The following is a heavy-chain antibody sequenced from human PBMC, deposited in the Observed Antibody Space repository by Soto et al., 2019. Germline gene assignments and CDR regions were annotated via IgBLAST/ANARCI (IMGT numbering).Heavy chain of an antibody. Sequence: EVQLVESGGGLVQPGGSLRLSCAASGFTFSSYSMNWVRQAPGKGLEWVSYISSSSSAIYYTDSVKGRFTISRDNAKNSLYLQMNSLRAEDTAVYYCARSYSSSWREEFDYWGQGTLVTVSS. CDR1: GFTFSSYS. V-gene: IGHV3-48*01. CDR3: ARSYSSSWREEFDY. J-gene: IGHJ4*02. D-gene: IGHD6-13*01. CDR2: ISSSSSAI.